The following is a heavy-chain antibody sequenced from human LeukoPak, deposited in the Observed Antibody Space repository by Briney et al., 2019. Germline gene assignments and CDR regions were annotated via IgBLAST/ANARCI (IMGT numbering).Heavy chain of an antibody. Sequence: PGGSLRLSCAASGFTFDDSGMSWVRQAPGKGLEWVSGINWNGGSTGYADSVKGRFTISRDSAKNSLYLQMNSLRAEDTALYYCARDLESGYSSADDAFDIWGQGTMVTVSS. V-gene: IGHV3-20*04. D-gene: IGHD6-19*01. J-gene: IGHJ3*02. CDR3: ARDLESGYSSADDAFDI. CDR1: GFTFDDSG. CDR2: INWNGGST.